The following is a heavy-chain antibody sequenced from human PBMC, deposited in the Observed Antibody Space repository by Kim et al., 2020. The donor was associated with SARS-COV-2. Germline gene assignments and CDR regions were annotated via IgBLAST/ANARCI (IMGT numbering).Heavy chain of an antibody. CDR3: ARDRGGLKHYMDV. CDR2: IHYSGST. V-gene: IGHV4-59*01. J-gene: IGHJ6*03. Sequence: SETLSLTCSVSGGSISRDYWSWIRQPPGKGLAWIGYIHYSGSTTYNPSLESRVAISIDPPKNQFSLNLRSVTAADTALYYCARDRGGLKHYMDVWGKGTAVTISS. CDR1: GGSISRDY. D-gene: IGHD3-10*01.